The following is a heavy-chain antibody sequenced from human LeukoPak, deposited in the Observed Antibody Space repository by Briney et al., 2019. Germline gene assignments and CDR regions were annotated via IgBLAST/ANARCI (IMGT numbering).Heavy chain of an antibody. J-gene: IGHJ4*02. CDR1: GFTFSSYE. CDR2: IYSDGST. V-gene: IGHV3-66*01. D-gene: IGHD6-6*01. Sequence: PGGSLRLSCAASGFTFSSYEMNWVRQAPGKGLEWVSVIYSDGSTYYADSVKGRFTISRDNSKNNLYLQINSLRAEDTAVYYCATAYSSSPTFDYWGQGTLVTVSS. CDR3: ATAYSSSPTFDY.